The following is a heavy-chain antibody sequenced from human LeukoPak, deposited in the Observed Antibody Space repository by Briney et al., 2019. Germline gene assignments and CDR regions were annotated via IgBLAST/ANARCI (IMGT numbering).Heavy chain of an antibody. CDR3: AKGRSSGPRQPFDY. CDR2: IYYSGST. D-gene: IGHD6-19*01. Sequence: SETLSLTCTVSGGSISSSSYYWGWIRQPPGKGLEWIGSIYYSGSTYYNPSLKSRVTISVDTSKNQFSLKLSSVTAADTAVYYCAKGRSSGPRQPFDYWGQGTLVTVSS. V-gene: IGHV4-39*01. CDR1: GGSISSSSYY. J-gene: IGHJ4*02.